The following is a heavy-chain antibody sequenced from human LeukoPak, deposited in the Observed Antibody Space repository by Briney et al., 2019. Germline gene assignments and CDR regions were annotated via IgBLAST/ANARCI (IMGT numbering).Heavy chain of an antibody. J-gene: IGHJ4*02. CDR2: INHSGST. Sequence: PSETLSLTCAVYGGSFSGYYWSWIRQPPGKGLEWIGEINHSGSTNYNPSLKSRVTISVDTSNKPFSLKLCSVTAADTAVYYCITYYFDSSGPKKTYWSQGTLVTVSS. CDR3: ITYYFDSSGPKKTY. V-gene: IGHV4-34*01. D-gene: IGHD3-22*01. CDR1: GGSFSGYY.